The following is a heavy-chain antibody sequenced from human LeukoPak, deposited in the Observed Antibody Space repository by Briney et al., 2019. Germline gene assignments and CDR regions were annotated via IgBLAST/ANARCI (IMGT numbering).Heavy chain of an antibody. J-gene: IGHJ6*03. CDR3: ARSPLWYYYMDV. D-gene: IGHD2-21*01. Sequence: GASVKVSCKASGYTFTGYYMHWVRQAPGQGLEWMGRINPNSGGTNYAQKFQGRVTMTRDTSSSTAYMELSRLRSDDTAVYYCARSPLWYYYMDVWGKGTTVTVSS. V-gene: IGHV1-2*06. CDR2: INPNSGGT. CDR1: GYTFTGYY.